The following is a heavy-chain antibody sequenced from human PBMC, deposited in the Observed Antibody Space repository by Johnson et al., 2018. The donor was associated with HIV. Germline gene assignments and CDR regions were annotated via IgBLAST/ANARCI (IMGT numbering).Heavy chain of an antibody. CDR3: ARVSTMILVARNDAFDI. J-gene: IGHJ3*02. Sequence: VQLVESGGGVVRPGGSLRLSCEASGFTFDDYGMSWVRQGPGKGLAWVSGINWNGGSRDYADSVKGRVTISRDNGKNSLYLQMNSLRAEETGLYYCARVSTMILVARNDAFDIWGQGTMVTVSS. V-gene: IGHV3-20*04. D-gene: IGHD3-22*01. CDR1: GFTFDDYG. CDR2: INWNGGSR.